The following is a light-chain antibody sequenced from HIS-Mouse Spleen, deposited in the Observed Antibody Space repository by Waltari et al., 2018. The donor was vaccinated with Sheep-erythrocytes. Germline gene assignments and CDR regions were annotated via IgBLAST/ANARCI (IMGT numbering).Light chain of an antibody. V-gene: IGLV3-1*01. CDR2: QDS. CDR3: QAWDSSTYV. J-gene: IGLJ1*01. Sequence: SYELTQPPSVSVSPGQTATINRSGDKFGDKYACWYQQKPCQSPVLVIYQDSKRPSGIPERFSGSNSGNTATLTISGTQAMDEADYYCQAWDSSTYVFGTGTKVTVL. CDR1: KFGDKY.